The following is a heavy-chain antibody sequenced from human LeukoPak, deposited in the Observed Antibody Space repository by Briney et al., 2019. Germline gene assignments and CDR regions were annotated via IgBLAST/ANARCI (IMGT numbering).Heavy chain of an antibody. CDR1: GFTFSSYG. Sequence: PGRSLRLSCAASGFTFSSYGMHWVRQAPGKGLEWVAVISYDGSNKYYADSVKGRFTISRDNSKNTLYLQMNSLRAEDTAVYYCAKDLRRYCSGGSCSYFDYWGQGTLVTVSS. CDR3: AKDLRRYCSGGSCSYFDY. D-gene: IGHD2-15*01. CDR2: ISYDGSNK. V-gene: IGHV3-30*18. J-gene: IGHJ4*02.